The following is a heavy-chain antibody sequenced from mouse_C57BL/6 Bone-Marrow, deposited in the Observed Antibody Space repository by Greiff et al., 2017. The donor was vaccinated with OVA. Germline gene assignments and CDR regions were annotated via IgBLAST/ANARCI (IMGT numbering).Heavy chain of an antibody. CDR3: ASYGKRYAMDY. J-gene: IGHJ4*01. D-gene: IGHD1-1*01. Sequence: VKLQESGPGLVQPSQSLSITCTVSGFSLTSYGVHWVRQSPGKGLEWLGVIWSGGSTDYNAAFISRLSISKDNSKSQVFFKMNSLQADDTAIYYCASYGKRYAMDYWGQGTSVTVSS. CDR2: IWSGGST. V-gene: IGHV2-2*01. CDR1: GFSLTSYG.